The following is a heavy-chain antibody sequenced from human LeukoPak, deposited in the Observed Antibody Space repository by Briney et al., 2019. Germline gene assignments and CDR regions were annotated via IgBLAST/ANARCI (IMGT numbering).Heavy chain of an antibody. V-gene: IGHV3-23*01. CDR3: AKLANAASDFDY. CDR2: ISSSGAST. CDR1: GFSFSRYA. J-gene: IGHJ4*02. Sequence: RGSLRLSCAASGFSFSRYAMSWVRQAPGRGLEWVSTISSSGASTYYADSVKGRFTVSRDNSKNTLYLQMSSQRAEDTAVYYCAKLANAASDFDYWGQGTLVTVSS. D-gene: IGHD2-21*01.